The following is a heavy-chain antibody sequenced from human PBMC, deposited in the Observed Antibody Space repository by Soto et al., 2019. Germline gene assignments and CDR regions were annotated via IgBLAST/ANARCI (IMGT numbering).Heavy chain of an antibody. CDR3: ARGAATVTPGWFDP. CDR1: GYSISSGYY. J-gene: IGHJ5*02. V-gene: IGHV4-38-2*01. CDR2: ICHSGST. Sequence: SETLSLTCAVSGYSISSGYYWGWIRQTPGKGLEWIASICHSGSTYYNPSLKSRVTISVDASKNQFSLKLTSVTAADTAVYYCARGAATVTPGWFDPWGQGIMVTVSS. D-gene: IGHD4-17*01.